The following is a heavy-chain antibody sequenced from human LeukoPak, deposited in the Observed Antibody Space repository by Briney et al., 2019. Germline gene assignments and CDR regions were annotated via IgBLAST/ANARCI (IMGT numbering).Heavy chain of an antibody. CDR3: ARAPSEIGGYYPEYFRH. V-gene: IGHV3-74*01. Sequence: GGSLRLSCAASGFTFSTYWMHWVRQAPGKGLVWVSRIKSDGSTNYADSVKGRFTISRDNANNTLSLQMNSRRPEDTGVYYCARAPSEIGGYYPEYFRHWGQGTLVTVSS. D-gene: IGHD3-22*01. J-gene: IGHJ1*01. CDR2: IKSDGST. CDR1: GFTFSTYW.